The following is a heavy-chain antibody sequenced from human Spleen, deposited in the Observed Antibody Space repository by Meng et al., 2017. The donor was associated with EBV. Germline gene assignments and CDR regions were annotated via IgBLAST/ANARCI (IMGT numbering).Heavy chain of an antibody. V-gene: IGHV2-5*02. CDR2: IYWDDDR. Sequence: HITLKVSVPTLVKPTQTVTLTCMFSGFSLSSLGVGVHWIRQPPGKALEWLAVIYWDDDRRYNPSLKSRLTITKDTSKNQVVLTMANLDPVDTATYYCAHKREKLLYYFDSWGPGTLVTVSS. J-gene: IGHJ4*02. CDR3: AHKREKLLYYFDS. D-gene: IGHD3-10*01. CDR1: GFSLSSLGVG.